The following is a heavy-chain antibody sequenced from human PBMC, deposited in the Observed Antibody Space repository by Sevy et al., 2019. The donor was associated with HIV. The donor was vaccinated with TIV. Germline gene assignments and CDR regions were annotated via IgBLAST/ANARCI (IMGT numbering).Heavy chain of an antibody. Sequence: GGSLRLSCAASGFTVSSYGMHWVRQAPGKGLEWVAVIWYDGSNKYYADSVKGRFTISRDNSKNTLYLQMNSLRAEDTAVYYCARETVTTLYYYYYGMDVWGQGTTVTVSS. CDR3: ARETVTTLYYYYYGMDV. J-gene: IGHJ6*02. CDR1: GFTVSSYG. CDR2: IWYDGSNK. D-gene: IGHD4-4*01. V-gene: IGHV3-33*01.